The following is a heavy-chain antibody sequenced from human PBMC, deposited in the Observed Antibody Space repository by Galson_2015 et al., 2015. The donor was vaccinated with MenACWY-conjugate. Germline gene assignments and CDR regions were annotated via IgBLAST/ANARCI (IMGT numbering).Heavy chain of an antibody. CDR1: GFTFSRYW. D-gene: IGHD3-10*01. CDR2: IHQDGYER. V-gene: IGHV3-7*03. CDR3: ARGGFGYGLDV. J-gene: IGHJ6*02. Sequence: SLRLSCAASGFTFSRYWMSWVRQAPGRGLEWVADIHQDGYERYYVDSVKGRFTVFRDNAKNSLFLQMNSLRADDTAIYYCARGGFGYGLDVWGQGTTVTVSS.